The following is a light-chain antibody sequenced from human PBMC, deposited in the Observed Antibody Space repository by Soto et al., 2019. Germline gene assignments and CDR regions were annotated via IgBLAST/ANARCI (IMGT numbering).Light chain of an antibody. CDR3: QQYNSHPLT. J-gene: IGKJ3*01. V-gene: IGKV1-5*03. CDR1: QSINTG. CDR2: KAS. Sequence: DIQLTQSASTLSASVGARVTITCRASQSINTGLAWYQQKPGRSPKLLIYKASTLESGIPSRFSGGGSGTEFTLTISSLQPDDYATYYCQQYNSHPLTFGPGTKVDFK.